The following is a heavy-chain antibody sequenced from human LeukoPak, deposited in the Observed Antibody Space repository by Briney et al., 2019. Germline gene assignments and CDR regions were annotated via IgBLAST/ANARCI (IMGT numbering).Heavy chain of an antibody. CDR1: GGSFSGYY. Sequence: SETLSLTCAVYGGSFSGYYWSWIRQPPGKGLEWIGSIYYSGSTYYNPSLKSRVTISVDTSKNQFSLKLSSVTAADTAVYYCARDASGDYGDYPFDYWGQGTLVTVSS. D-gene: IGHD4-17*01. V-gene: IGHV4-34*01. CDR3: ARDASGDYGDYPFDY. J-gene: IGHJ4*02. CDR2: IYYSGST.